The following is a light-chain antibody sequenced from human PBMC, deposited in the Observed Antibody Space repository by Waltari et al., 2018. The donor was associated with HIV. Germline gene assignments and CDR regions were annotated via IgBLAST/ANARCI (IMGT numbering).Light chain of an antibody. CDR2: KAS. V-gene: IGKV1-5*03. CDR3: QQYSTYAWA. Sequence: DIQMTQSPSTLSAFVGDRVTITCRASQSINTWLAWYQQKPGKAPKVRIYKASSLESGVPSRFSGSGSGTEFTLTISSLQPDDSATYYCQQYSTYAWAFGQGTKVEIK. J-gene: IGKJ1*01. CDR1: QSINTW.